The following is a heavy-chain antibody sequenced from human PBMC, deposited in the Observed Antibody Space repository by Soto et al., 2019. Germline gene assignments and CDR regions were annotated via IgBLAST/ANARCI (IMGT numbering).Heavy chain of an antibody. J-gene: IGHJ4*02. CDR1: GYTFTSYG. CDR3: ARDLADYGSGSYYFDY. Sequence: SVKVSCKASGYTFTSYGISWVRQAPGQGLEWMGWISAYNGNTNYAQKLQGRVTMTTDTSTSTAYMELRSLRSDDTAVYYCARDLADYGSGSYYFDYWGQGTLVTVSS. V-gene: IGHV1-18*01. D-gene: IGHD3-10*01. CDR2: ISAYNGNT.